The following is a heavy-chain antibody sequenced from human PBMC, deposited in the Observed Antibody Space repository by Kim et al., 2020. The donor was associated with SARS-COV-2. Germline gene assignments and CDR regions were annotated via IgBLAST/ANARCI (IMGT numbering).Heavy chain of an antibody. CDR1: GFTFDDYA. CDR2: ISGDGGGT. V-gene: IGHV3-43*02. CDR3: AKADFWSGYYFSYYYGMDV. D-gene: IGHD3-3*01. J-gene: IGHJ6*01. Sequence: GGSLRLSCAASGFTFDDYAMHWVRQAPGKGLEWVSLISGDGGGTYYADSVKGRFTISRDNSKNSLYLQMNSLRTEDTALYYCAKADFWSGYYFSYYYGMDVWGQGTPVTVSS.